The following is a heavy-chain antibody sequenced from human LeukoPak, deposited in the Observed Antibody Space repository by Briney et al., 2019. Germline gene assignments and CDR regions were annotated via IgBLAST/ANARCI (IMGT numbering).Heavy chain of an antibody. D-gene: IGHD3-10*01. Sequence: SETLSLTCTVSGGSITSSGYYWGWIRQPPGKGLEWIGSFYYSGTTHYNPSLKSRVTIAEDSSKNQFSLKLSSVTAADTAVYYCARHRRYYYDSGSPPFDYWGQGTLVTVSS. CDR1: GGSITSSGYY. V-gene: IGHV4-39*01. J-gene: IGHJ4*02. CDR3: ARHRRYYYDSGSPPFDY. CDR2: FYYSGTT.